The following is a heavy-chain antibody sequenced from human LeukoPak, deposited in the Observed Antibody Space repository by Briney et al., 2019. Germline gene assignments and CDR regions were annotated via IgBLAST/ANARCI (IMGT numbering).Heavy chain of an antibody. CDR2: INPNSGGT. V-gene: IGHV1-2*02. D-gene: IGHD1-26*01. J-gene: IGHJ3*02. CDR3: ARSLWEDAFDI. Sequence: ASVKVSCKPSGGTFTSYAISWVRHALGQGLEWMGWINPNSGGTNYAQKFQGSVTMTRDTSISTASMELSRLRCDDTAVYYCARSLWEDAFDIWGQGTMVTVSS. CDR1: GGTFTSYA.